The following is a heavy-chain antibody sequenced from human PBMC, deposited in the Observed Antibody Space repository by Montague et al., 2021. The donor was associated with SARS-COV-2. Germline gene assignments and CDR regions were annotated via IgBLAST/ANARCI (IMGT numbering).Heavy chain of an antibody. CDR1: GVSITSYY. CDR2: IYASGST. CDR3: VRDGGNWYYFDY. D-gene: IGHD3-16*01. J-gene: IGHJ4*02. Sequence: SETLSLTCSISGVSITSYYWSWVRQPAGKGLEWTGHIYASGSTNYSPSLKRRVRLSIDNPKNQFSLKLESLTAADTAVYYCVRDGGNWYYFDYWGQGALVTVSS. V-gene: IGHV4-4*07.